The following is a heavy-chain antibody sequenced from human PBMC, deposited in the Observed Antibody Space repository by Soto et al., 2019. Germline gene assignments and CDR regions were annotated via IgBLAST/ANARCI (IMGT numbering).Heavy chain of an antibody. CDR1: GFTFSSYA. D-gene: IGHD6-6*01. J-gene: IGHJ3*02. Sequence: EVQLLESGGGLVQPGGSLRLSCAASGFTFSSYAMSWVRQAPAQGLEWVSGSSGSGGSTYYADSVKGRFTISRDSSKNTLSLQMDSLRAEDTAVYYCAKKTDSSSPWGALDIWGQGTMVSVSS. CDR3: AKKTDSSSPWGALDI. CDR2: SSGSGGST. V-gene: IGHV3-23*01.